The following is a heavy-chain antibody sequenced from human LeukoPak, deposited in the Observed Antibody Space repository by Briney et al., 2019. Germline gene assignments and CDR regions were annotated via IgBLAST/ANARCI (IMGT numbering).Heavy chain of an antibody. J-gene: IGHJ3*02. CDR1: GGSISSSSYY. CDR2: IYYTGST. CDR3: ARVGCTGGSCYRSRGAFDI. D-gene: IGHD2-15*01. Sequence: PSETLSLTCTVSGGSISSSSYYWGWIRQPPGKGLEWIGSIYYTGSTTYNPSLKSRVTISVDTSKNQFSLKLSSVTAADTAVYYCARVGCTGGSCYRSRGAFDIWGQGTMVTVSS. V-gene: IGHV4-39*07.